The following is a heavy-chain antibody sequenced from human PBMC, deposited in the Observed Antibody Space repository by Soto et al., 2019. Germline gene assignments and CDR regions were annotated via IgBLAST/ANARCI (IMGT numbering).Heavy chain of an antibody. V-gene: IGHV1-46*01. CDR2: INPSGGST. J-gene: IGHJ4*02. D-gene: IGHD2-15*01. CDR3: AREYCSGGNCYDY. CDR1: GYTFTSYY. Sequence: ASVKVSCKASGYTFTSYYMHWVRQAPGQGFEWMGIINPSGGSTSYAQKFQDRVTITRDTSASTAYMELSSLTSEDTAVYYCAREYCSGGNCYDYWGQGTLVTVSS.